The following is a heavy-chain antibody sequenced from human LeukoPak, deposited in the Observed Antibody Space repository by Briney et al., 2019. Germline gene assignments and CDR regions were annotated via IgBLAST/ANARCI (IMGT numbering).Heavy chain of an antibody. CDR1: GFTFSTSG. V-gene: IGHV3-30*18. CDR2: ISYDGNNK. D-gene: IGHD6-13*01. J-gene: IGHJ6*03. CDR3: AKEGYSRGYYSYYYMDV. Sequence: GGSLRLSCAASGFTFSTSGMHWVRQAPGKGLEWVAVISYDGNNKKYADSVKGRVTISRDNSKNTLYLQMNSLRAGDTAVYYCAKEGYSRGYYSYYYMDVWGKGTTVTVSS.